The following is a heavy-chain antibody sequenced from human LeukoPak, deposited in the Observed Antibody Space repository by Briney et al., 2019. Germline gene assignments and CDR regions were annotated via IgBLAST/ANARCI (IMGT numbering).Heavy chain of an antibody. CDR2: IDTAGDP. D-gene: IGHD3-10*01. CDR3: ARGYGSGSYAGMDV. Sequence: PGGSLRLSCVASGFTFSSNGMYWVRQAAGKGLEWVSGIDTAGDPCYPGSVKGRFTISRENAKNSMYLQMNSLTAGDTAVYYCARGYGSGSYAGMDVWGKGTTVTVSS. J-gene: IGHJ6*04. CDR1: GFTFSSNG. V-gene: IGHV3-13*05.